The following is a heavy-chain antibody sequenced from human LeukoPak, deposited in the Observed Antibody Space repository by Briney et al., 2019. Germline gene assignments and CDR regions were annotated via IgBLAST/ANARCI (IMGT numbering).Heavy chain of an antibody. V-gene: IGHV4-30-4*07. D-gene: IGHD5-18*01. CDR3: ARDSDTEAFDI. J-gene: IGHJ3*02. CDR2: ILYSGRT. Sequence: PSETLSLTCAVSGGSISSGGYSWSWIRQTPGKGLEWIGYILYSGRTYYNPPLKSRVTIAIDTSKNQFSLNLSSVTAADTALYFCARDSDTEAFDIWGQGLMVIVSS. CDR1: GGSISSGGYS.